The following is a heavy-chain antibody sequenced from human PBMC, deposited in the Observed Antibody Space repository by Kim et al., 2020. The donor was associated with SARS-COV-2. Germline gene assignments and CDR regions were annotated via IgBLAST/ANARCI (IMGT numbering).Heavy chain of an antibody. Sequence: SETLSLTCTVSGGSLSPYYWSWIRQPPGKGLEWIGYMHYSGRANYSPSLKSRVAISVAPSKNHFSLNLTSVTAADTAKYFCARFQHGSGSYLDPFDIWGQGTLVTVSS. D-gene: IGHD3-10*01. CDR3: ARFQHGSGSYLDPFDI. CDR1: GGSLSPYY. J-gene: IGHJ3*02. CDR2: MHYSGRA. V-gene: IGHV4-59*01.